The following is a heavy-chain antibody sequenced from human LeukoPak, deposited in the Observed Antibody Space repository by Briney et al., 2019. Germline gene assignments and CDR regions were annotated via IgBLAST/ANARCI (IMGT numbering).Heavy chain of an antibody. CDR1: GFTFSSYA. Sequence: GGSLRLSCAASGFTFSSYAMSWVRQAPGKGLEWVSGINNSGGSTYYADSVKGRFTISRDNSKNTLCLQMNSLRGDDTAVYYCARDRPITVSGVVILPWGQGTLVTVSS. D-gene: IGHD3-3*01. CDR3: ARDRPITVSGVVILP. V-gene: IGHV3-23*01. J-gene: IGHJ5*02. CDR2: INNSGGST.